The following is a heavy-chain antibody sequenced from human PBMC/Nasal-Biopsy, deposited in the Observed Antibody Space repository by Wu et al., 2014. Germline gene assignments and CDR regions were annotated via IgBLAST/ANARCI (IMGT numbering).Heavy chain of an antibody. D-gene: IGHD5-18*01. J-gene: IGHJ6*02. CDR1: GDSVSGNSAT. CDR3: AKDTQREYRYGDYYGMDV. V-gene: IGHV6-1*01. Sequence: AISGDSVSGNSATWNWIRQSPSRGLEWLGRTYYRSKWYNEYAVSVKSRISINPDTSKNQFSLQLNSVTPEDTAVYYCAKDTQREYRYGDYYGMDVWGQGTTVTVSS. CDR2: TYYRSKWYN.